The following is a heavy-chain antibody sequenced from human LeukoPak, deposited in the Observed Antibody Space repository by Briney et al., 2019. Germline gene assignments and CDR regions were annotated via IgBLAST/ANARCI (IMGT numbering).Heavy chain of an antibody. CDR2: IYYSGST. CDR1: GGSISSYY. J-gene: IGHJ4*02. Sequence: SETLSLTCTVSGGSISSYYWSWIRQPPGKGGEWSGYIYYSGSTNYNPSLKSRATISVDTSKNQFSLKLSSVTAADTAVYYCARGNSSSWYDYFDYWGQGTLVTVSS. D-gene: IGHD6-13*01. CDR3: ARGNSSSWYDYFDY. V-gene: IGHV4-59*08.